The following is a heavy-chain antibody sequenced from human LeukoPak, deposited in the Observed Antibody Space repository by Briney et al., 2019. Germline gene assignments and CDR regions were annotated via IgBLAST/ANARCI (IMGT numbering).Heavy chain of an antibody. CDR3: ARESTPLRGAFDP. CDR1: GFTVRNNH. CDR2: IDSRDNT. J-gene: IGHJ5*02. V-gene: IGHV3-53*04. Sequence: PGGSLRLSCAASGFTVRNNHMSWVRQAPGKGLEWVSVIDSRDNTYHADSVKGRFTISRHTSKNTLHLQMNSLRAEDTAVYYCARESTPLRGAFDPWGPGTLVTVSS. D-gene: IGHD5-24*01.